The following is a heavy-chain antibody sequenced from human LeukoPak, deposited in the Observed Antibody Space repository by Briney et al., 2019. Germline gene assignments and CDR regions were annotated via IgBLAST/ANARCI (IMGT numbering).Heavy chain of an antibody. J-gene: IGHJ4*02. CDR3: AKEGEVTYYYDSSGYPQDY. Sequence: GGSLRLSCAASGFTFSNYGMHWVRQAPGKGLEWVAFIRYDGSNEYYADSVKGRFTISRDNSKNTLYLQMNSLRAEDTAVYYCAKEGEVTYYYDSSGYPQDYWGQGTLVTVSS. CDR1: GFTFSNYG. CDR2: IRYDGSNE. D-gene: IGHD3-22*01. V-gene: IGHV3-30*02.